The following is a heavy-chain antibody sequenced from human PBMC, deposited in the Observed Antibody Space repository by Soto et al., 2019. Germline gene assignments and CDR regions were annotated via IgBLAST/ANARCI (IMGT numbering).Heavy chain of an antibody. D-gene: IGHD2-8*01. CDR3: AKGGLYGNAFDI. J-gene: IGHJ3*02. V-gene: IGHV3-23*01. CDR2: ISGSGGST. CDR1: GFTFSSYA. Sequence: EVQLLESGGGLVQPGGSLRLSCAASGFTFSSYAMSWVRQAPGKGLEWVSAISGSGGSTYYADSVKGRFTISRDNSKNTLYLEMNSLRAEDTAVYYCAKGGLYGNAFDIWGQGTMVTVSS.